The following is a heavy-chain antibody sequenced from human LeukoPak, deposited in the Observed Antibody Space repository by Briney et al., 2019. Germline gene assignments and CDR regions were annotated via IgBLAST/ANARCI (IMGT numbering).Heavy chain of an antibody. V-gene: IGHV4-59*01. CDR3: ARSPYQLLSDIAYNWFDP. D-gene: IGHD2-2*01. CDR1: GGSISSYY. Sequence: PSETLSLTCTVSGGSISSYYWSWIRQPPGKGLEWVGYIYYSGSTNYNPSLKSRVTISVDTSKNQFSLKLSSVTAADTAVYYCARSPYQLLSDIAYNWFDPWGQGTLDTVSS. J-gene: IGHJ5*02. CDR2: IYYSGST.